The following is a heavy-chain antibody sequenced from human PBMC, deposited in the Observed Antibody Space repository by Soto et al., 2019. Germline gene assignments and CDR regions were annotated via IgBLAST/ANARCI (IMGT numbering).Heavy chain of an antibody. CDR2: IHIRGDVT. CDR3: ARGVNYAFDY. Sequence: EVQLVESGGGLVQPGGSLRLSCAASGFSFSSHAFDWARQAPGKGLEWLSFIHIRGDVTWYADPVKGRFTISRDNAKNSLYLQINSLRAEDTAVYYCARGVNYAFDYWGQGALVTVSS. CDR1: GFSFSSHA. D-gene: IGHD2-2*01. J-gene: IGHJ4*02. V-gene: IGHV3-48*03.